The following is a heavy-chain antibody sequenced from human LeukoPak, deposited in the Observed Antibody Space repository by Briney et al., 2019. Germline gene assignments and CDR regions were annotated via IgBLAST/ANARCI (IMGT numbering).Heavy chain of an antibody. Sequence: PGGSLRLSCTASGFTFSSYAMSWVRQAPGKGLEWVSAISGSGGSTYYADSVKGRFTISRDNSKNTLYLQMNSLRAEDTAVYYCARHNLYYDILTGYYPLIDYWGQGTLVTVSS. CDR1: GFTFSSYA. J-gene: IGHJ4*02. CDR3: ARHNLYYDILTGYYPLIDY. D-gene: IGHD3-9*01. V-gene: IGHV3-23*01. CDR2: ISGSGGST.